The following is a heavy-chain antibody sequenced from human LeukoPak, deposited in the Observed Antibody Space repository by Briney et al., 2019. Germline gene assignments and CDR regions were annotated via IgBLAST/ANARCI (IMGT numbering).Heavy chain of an antibody. J-gene: IGHJ6*03. V-gene: IGHV3-74*01. D-gene: IGHD1-26*01. CDR2: INTDGSST. CDR1: GFTFSSYW. Sequence: GGSLRLSCAASGFTFSSYWMHWVRQAPGKGLVWVSRINTDGSSTSYADSVKGRFTISRDNAKNTLYLQMNSLRAEDTAVYYCARAAASQWEPYYYYYMDVWGKGTTVTVSS. CDR3: ARAAASQWEPYYYYYMDV.